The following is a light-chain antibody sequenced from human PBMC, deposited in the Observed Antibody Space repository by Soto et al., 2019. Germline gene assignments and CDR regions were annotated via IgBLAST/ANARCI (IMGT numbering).Light chain of an antibody. J-gene: IGKJ4*01. V-gene: IGKV3-15*01. Sequence: EIVMTHSPATLSVSPGESATLSCRASQTVSSNLAWYQQTPGQAPRPLTYDASPRATGIPVRFRGSGSGTQFTLTISSLQSEDSAVYYCHQYTNWLALTFGGGTTVDIK. CDR1: QTVSSN. CDR2: DAS. CDR3: HQYTNWLALT.